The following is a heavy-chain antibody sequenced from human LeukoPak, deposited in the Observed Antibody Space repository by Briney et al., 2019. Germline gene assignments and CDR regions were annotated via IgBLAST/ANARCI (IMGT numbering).Heavy chain of an antibody. D-gene: IGHD2-8*01. CDR1: GNYW. J-gene: IGHJ4*02. Sequence: GGSLRLSCAASGNYWMHWVRQAPGKGLVWVSHINSDGRWTSYADSVKGRFTISRDNPKGSLFLQLNSLRAEDTAVYYCARDLGYCTNGVCHTRFDYWGQGTLVAVSS. CDR3: ARDLGYCTNGVCHTRFDY. CDR2: INSDGRWT. V-gene: IGHV3-74*01.